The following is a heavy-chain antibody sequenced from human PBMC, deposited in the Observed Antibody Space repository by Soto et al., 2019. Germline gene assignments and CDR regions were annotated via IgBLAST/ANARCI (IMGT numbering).Heavy chain of an antibody. J-gene: IGHJ4*02. Sequence: GASVKVSCKASGYTFTSYYMHWVRQAPGQGLEWMGIINPSGGSTSYAQKFQGRVTMTRDTSTSTVYMELSSLRSEDTAVYYCARDRPQDHGTTGYFDYWGQGTLVTVSS. CDR1: GYTFTSYY. CDR3: ARDRPQDHGTTGYFDY. D-gene: IGHD1-1*01. CDR2: INPSGGST. V-gene: IGHV1-46*01.